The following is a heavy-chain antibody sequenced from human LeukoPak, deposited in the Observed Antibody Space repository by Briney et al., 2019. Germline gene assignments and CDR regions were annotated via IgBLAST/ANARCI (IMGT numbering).Heavy chain of an antibody. V-gene: IGHV4-34*01. D-gene: IGHD6-6*01. CDR2: INHSGST. J-gene: IGHJ4*02. CDR3: ARERSSSGFDY. CDR1: GGSFSGYY. Sequence: PSETLSLTCAVYGGSFSGYYWSWIRQPPGMGLEWIGEINHSGSTNYNPSLKSRVTISVDTSKNQFSLKLSSVTAADTAVYYCARERSSSGFDYWGQGTLVTVSS.